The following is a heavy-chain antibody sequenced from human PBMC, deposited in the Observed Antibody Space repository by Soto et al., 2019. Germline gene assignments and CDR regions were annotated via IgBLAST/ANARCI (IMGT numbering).Heavy chain of an antibody. V-gene: IGHV3-21*01. J-gene: IGHJ4*02. CDR3: ATNRRDGYNHFDY. D-gene: IGHD5-12*01. Sequence: EVQLVESGGGLVKPGGSLRLSCAASGFTFSSYSMNWVRQAPGKGLEWVSSISSSSTYIYYADSVKGRFTISRDNARNSVYLQMNSLGAEDTAVYYCATNRRDGYNHFDYWGQGSLVTVSS. CDR2: ISSSSTYI. CDR1: GFTFSSYS.